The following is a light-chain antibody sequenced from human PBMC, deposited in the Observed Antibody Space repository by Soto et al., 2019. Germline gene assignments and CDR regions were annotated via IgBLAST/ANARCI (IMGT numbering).Light chain of an antibody. CDR2: DAS. CDR3: QQRSNWPPIT. J-gene: IGKJ5*01. Sequence: EIVLTQSPGTLSLSSGERATLSCRASQSVNSNYLAWYQQKPGQAPRLLIYDASNRATGIPARFSGSGSGTDFTLTISSLEPEDFAVYYCQQRSNWPPITFGQGTRLE. CDR1: QSVNSNY. V-gene: IGKV3-11*01.